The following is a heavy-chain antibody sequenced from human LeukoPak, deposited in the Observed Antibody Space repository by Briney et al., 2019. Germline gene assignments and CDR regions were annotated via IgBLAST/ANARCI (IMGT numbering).Heavy chain of an antibody. V-gene: IGHV4-39*07. J-gene: IGHJ4*02. D-gene: IGHD3-22*01. Sequence: SETLSLTCTVSGGSISSSSYYWGWIRQPPGKGLEWIGSIYYSGSTYYNPSLKSRVTISVDTSKNQFSLKLSSVTAADTAVYYCARVPPGYYDSSGYFDYWGQGTLVTVSS. CDR2: IYYSGST. CDR3: ARVPPGYYDSSGYFDY. CDR1: GGSISSSSYY.